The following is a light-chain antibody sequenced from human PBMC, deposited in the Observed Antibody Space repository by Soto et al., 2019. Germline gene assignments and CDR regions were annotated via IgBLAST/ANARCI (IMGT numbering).Light chain of an antibody. V-gene: IGKV3-20*01. CDR2: GAT. Sequence: ETVLTRSPGTLSLSPWERASLSCRASSTVDSIYLAWYQQKPGQAPRLLIYGATSRATGIPDRFSGSGSGTDFTLTISRLEPEDFAVYYCQQYGSSPRTFGPGTKVDIK. J-gene: IGKJ3*01. CDR3: QQYGSSPRT. CDR1: STVDSIY.